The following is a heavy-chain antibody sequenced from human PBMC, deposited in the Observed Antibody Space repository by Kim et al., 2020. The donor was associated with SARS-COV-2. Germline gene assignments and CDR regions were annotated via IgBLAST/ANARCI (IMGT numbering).Heavy chain of an antibody. Sequence: GGSLRLSCAASGFTFSTSPRGGVRQAPGKGLEWVSRISWDGTRTYYADSVKGRVTMSSDKSKNTVYLHMNSLRVEDTAVYYCAKGVTNSGFDYWGQGAQVTVSS. CDR2: ISWDGTRT. CDR3: AKGVTNSGFDY. D-gene: IGHD4-17*01. CDR1: GFTFSTSP. V-gene: IGHV3-23*01. J-gene: IGHJ4*02.